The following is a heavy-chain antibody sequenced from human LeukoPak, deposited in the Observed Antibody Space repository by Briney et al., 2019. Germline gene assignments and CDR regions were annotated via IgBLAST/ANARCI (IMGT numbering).Heavy chain of an antibody. Sequence: ISAYNGNTNYAQKLQGRVTMTTDTSTSTAYMELRSLRSEDTAVYYCARDQGSSGWYYEFDYWGQGTLVTVSS. CDR3: ARDQGSSGWYYEFDY. CDR2: ISAYNGNT. D-gene: IGHD6-19*01. V-gene: IGHV1-18*01. J-gene: IGHJ4*02.